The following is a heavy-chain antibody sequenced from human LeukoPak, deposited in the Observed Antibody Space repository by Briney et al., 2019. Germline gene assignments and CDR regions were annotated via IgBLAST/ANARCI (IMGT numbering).Heavy chain of an antibody. Sequence: GGSLRLSCAASGFTFSSYAMHWVRQAPGKGLEWVSVIYSGGSTYYADSVKGRFTISRDNSKNTLYLQMNSLRAEDTAVYYCARDLHDILYWGQGTLVTVSS. CDR2: IYSGGST. D-gene: IGHD3-9*01. J-gene: IGHJ4*02. CDR3: ARDLHDILY. V-gene: IGHV3-66*01. CDR1: GFTFSSYA.